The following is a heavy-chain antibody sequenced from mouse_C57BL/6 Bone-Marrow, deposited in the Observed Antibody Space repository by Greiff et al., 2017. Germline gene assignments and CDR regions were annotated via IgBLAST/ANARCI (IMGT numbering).Heavy chain of an antibody. V-gene: IGHV1-81*01. Sequence: QVRLQQSGAELARPGASVKLSCKASGYTFTSYGISWVKQRTGQGLEWIGEIYPRSGNTYYNEKFKGKATLTADKSSSTAYMELRSLTSEDSAVYCCAKTTVVATDFDYWGQGTTLTVSS. J-gene: IGHJ2*01. D-gene: IGHD1-1*01. CDR1: GYTFTSYG. CDR3: AKTTVVATDFDY. CDR2: IYPRSGNT.